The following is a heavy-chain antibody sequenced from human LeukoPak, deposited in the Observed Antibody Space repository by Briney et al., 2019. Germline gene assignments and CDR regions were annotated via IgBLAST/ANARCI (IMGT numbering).Heavy chain of an antibody. V-gene: IGHV4-59*01. CDR1: GGSISSYY. CDR2: IYYSGST. Sequence: SETLSLTCTVSGGSISSYYWSWIRQPPGKGLEWIGYIYYSGSTNYNPSLKSRVTISVDTSKNQFSLKLSSVTAADTAVYYWARDRGYSYVWGAFDIWGQGTMVTVSS. CDR3: ARDRGYSYVWGAFDI. D-gene: IGHD5-18*01. J-gene: IGHJ3*02.